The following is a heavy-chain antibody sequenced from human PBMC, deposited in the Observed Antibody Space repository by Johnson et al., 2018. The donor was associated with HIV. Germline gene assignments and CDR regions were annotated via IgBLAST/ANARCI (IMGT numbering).Heavy chain of an antibody. CDR1: GFTVSSNY. D-gene: IGHD4-23*01. CDR3: ARKATTVVNDDAFDI. Sequence: VQLVESGGGVVQPGGSLRLSCAASGFTVSSNYMTWVRQAPGTGLEWVSTIYSGGSTYYADSVKGRFTISRDNSKNTLYLQMNSLRAEDTAVYYCARKATTVVNDDAFDIWGQGTMVTVSS. CDR2: IYSGGST. V-gene: IGHV3-66*02. J-gene: IGHJ3*02.